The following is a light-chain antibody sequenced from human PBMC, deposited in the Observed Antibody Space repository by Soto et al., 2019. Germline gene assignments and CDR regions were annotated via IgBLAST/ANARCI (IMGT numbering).Light chain of an antibody. J-gene: IGKJ5*01. CDR2: GAS. V-gene: IGKV3-20*01. CDR1: QSVTTR. Sequence: IVLTQSPGTLSLSPGERVTLSCRASQSVTTRLAWYQHKPGQAPTLLMSGASNRASGVPVRFSGSGSGTDFTLTITRLEPEDLALYYCQQYGGSPITFGLGTRLEI. CDR3: QQYGGSPIT.